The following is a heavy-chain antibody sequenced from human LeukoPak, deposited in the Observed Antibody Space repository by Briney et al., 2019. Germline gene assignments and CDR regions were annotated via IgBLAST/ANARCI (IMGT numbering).Heavy chain of an antibody. CDR3: ARVAQLLWFGELLGRGDHYYGMDV. D-gene: IGHD3-10*01. J-gene: IGHJ6*02. CDR2: ISAYKGNT. Sequence: ASVKVSCKASGYTFTSYGISWVRQAPGRGLEWMGWISAYKGNTNYAQKLQGRVTMNTDTSPSTAYMELRSLRSDDTAVYYCARVAQLLWFGELLGRGDHYYGMDVWGQGTTVTVSS. CDR1: GYTFTSYG. V-gene: IGHV1-18*01.